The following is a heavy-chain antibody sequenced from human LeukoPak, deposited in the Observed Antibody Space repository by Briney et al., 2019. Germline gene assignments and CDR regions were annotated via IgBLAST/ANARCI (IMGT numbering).Heavy chain of an antibody. V-gene: IGHV3-23*01. CDR3: ARVFPSYGMDV. Sequence: PSETLSLTCTVSGGSISSGGYYWSWVRQAPGKGLEWVSAIRGSGGTTYYADSVKGRFTISRDNSKNTLYLQMNSLRAEDTAVYYCARVFPSYGMDVWGQGTTVTVSS. CDR1: GGSISSGGYY. CDR2: IRGSGGTT. J-gene: IGHJ6*02.